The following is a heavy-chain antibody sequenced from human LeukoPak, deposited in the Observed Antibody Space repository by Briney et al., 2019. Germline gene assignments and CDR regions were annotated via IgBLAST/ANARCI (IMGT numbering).Heavy chain of an antibody. J-gene: IGHJ4*02. V-gene: IGHV3-74*01. CDR1: GFTFSSYW. D-gene: IGHD4-23*01. CDR3: AKDVGGGNSVFDY. CDR2: VNSDGSST. Sequence: GGSLRLSCAASGFTFSSYWMHWVRQAPGKGLVWVSRVNSDGSSTTYADSVKGRFTISRDNAKNTLYLQMNSLRAEDTAVYYCAKDVGGGNSVFDYWGQGTLVTVSS.